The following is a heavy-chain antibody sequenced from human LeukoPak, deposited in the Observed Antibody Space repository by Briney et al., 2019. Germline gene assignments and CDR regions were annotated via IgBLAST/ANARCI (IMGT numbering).Heavy chain of an antibody. V-gene: IGHV3-30*02. CDR1: GFTFSSYG. CDR2: IRYDGSNK. Sequence: GGSLRLSCAASGFTFSSYGMHWVRQAPGKGLEWVAFIRYDGSNKYYADSVKGRFTISRDNSKNTLYLQMNSLRAEDTAVYYCAKGPTDSSGYSQTHWGQGTLVTVSS. CDR3: AKGPTDSSGYSQTH. J-gene: IGHJ1*01. D-gene: IGHD3-22*01.